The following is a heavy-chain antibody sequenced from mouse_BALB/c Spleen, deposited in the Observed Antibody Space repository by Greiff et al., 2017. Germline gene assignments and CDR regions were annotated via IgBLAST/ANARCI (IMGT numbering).Heavy chain of an antibody. CDR1: GYTFTSYW. CDR2: IYPGDGDT. J-gene: IGHJ1*01. V-gene: IGHV1-87*01. Sequence: LQESGAELARPGASVKLSCKASGYTFTSYWMQWVKQRPGQGLEWIGAIYPGDGDTRYTQKFKGKATLTADKSSSTAYMQLSSLASEDSAVYYCARGVYWYFDVWGAGTTVTVSS. CDR3: ARGVYWYFDV.